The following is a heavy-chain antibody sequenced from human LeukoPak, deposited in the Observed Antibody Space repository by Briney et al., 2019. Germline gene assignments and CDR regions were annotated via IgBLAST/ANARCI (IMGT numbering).Heavy chain of an antibody. V-gene: IGHV3-7*01. D-gene: IGHD1-14*01. Sequence: VRTLRLSCAASGFSFSDDGMSCVRGAPGNGGGWVAGISVDGSTKDSVDSLKGRFTFSRDNARNTLYLQMNNLRAEATAGHYCATDPEEHKRRDGLDYWGKGSLVTV. CDR2: ISVDGSTK. J-gene: IGHJ4*02. CDR1: GFSFSDDG. CDR3: ATDPEEHKRRDGLDY.